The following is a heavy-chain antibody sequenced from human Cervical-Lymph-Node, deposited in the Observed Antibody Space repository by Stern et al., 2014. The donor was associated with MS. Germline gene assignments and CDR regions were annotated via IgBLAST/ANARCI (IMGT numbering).Heavy chain of an antibody. CDR2: IRPSSGST. Sequence: HVQLVQSGAEVKKPGASVKISCKASGYTLTSYYMHWVRQAPGQGLEWLGIIRPSSGSTSYTQKFQGRLTMTSDTSTGTVYMDLSSLRSEDTAVYYCARDLMIEVANYYHYGMDVWGQGTTVTVSS. V-gene: IGHV1-46*01. CDR1: GYTLTSYY. D-gene: IGHD3-22*01. J-gene: IGHJ6*02. CDR3: ARDLMIEVANYYHYGMDV.